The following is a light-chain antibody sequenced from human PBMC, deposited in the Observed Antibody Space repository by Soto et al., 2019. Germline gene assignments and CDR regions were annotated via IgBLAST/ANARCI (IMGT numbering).Light chain of an antibody. CDR1: QSVSSNY. V-gene: IGKV3-20*01. J-gene: IGKJ1*01. CDR3: QQYVTSPPSWT. Sequence: ETVLTQSPGTLSLSPGERATLSCRASQSVSSNYLAWYQHKPGQAPRLLIYGASNRATGTPDRFSGSGSGTDFTLTISRLEPEDFAVYYCQQYVTSPPSWTFGQGTKVEVK. CDR2: GAS.